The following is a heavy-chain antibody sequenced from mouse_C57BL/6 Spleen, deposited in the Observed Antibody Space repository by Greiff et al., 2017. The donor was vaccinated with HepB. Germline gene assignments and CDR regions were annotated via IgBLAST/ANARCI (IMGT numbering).Heavy chain of an antibody. Sequence: QVQLQQPGAELVMPGASVKLSCKASGYTFTSYWMHWVKQRPGQGLEWIGEIDPSDSYTNYNQKFKGKSTLTVDKSSSTAYMQLSSLTSEDSAVYYCARSDWEYFDYWGQGTTLTVSS. D-gene: IGHD4-1*01. CDR3: ARSDWEYFDY. V-gene: IGHV1-69*01. CDR2: IDPSDSYT. J-gene: IGHJ2*01. CDR1: GYTFTSYW.